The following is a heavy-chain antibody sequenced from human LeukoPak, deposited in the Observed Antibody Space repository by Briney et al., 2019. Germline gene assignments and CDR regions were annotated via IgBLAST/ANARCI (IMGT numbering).Heavy chain of an antibody. J-gene: IGHJ3*02. CDR2: IYYSGST. Sequence: SETLSLTCTVSGGSISSYYWSWIRQPPGKGLEWIGYIYYSGSTNYNPSLKSRVTISVDTSKNQFSLKLSSVTAADTAVYYCARRPYYYGSGDDAFDIWGQGTMVTVSS. D-gene: IGHD3-10*01. V-gene: IGHV4-59*08. CDR3: ARRPYYYGSGDDAFDI. CDR1: GGSISSYY.